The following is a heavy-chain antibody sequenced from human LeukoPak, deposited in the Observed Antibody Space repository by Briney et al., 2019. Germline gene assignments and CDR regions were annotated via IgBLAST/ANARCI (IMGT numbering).Heavy chain of an antibody. Sequence: ASVKVSCKASGYTFTGYLIHWVRQAPGQGLEWMGWINPNSGATYYAQKFQGRVTMARDSSISTAYVELSRLKSGGTAVYYCARGRSNTSWFGWFDPWGQGTRVTVSS. D-gene: IGHD3-10*01. J-gene: IGHJ5*02. CDR2: INPNSGAT. CDR3: ARGRSNTSWFGWFDP. V-gene: IGHV1-2*02. CDR1: GYTFTGYL.